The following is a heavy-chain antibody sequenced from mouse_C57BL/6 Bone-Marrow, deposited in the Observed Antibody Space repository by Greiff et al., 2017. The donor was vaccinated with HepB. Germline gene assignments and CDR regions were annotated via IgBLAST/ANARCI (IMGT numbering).Heavy chain of an antibody. D-gene: IGHD1-1*01. J-gene: IGHJ1*03. CDR1: GYTFTSYW. Sequence: EVQLQQSGTVLARPGASVKMSCKTSGYTFTSYWMHWVKQRPGQGLEWIGAIYPGNSDTSYNQKFKGKAKLTAVTSASTAYMELSSLTNEDSAVYYGTRSDYGSSHWYFDVWGTGTTVTVSS. CDR3: TRSDYGSSHWYFDV. CDR2: IYPGNSDT. V-gene: IGHV1-5*01.